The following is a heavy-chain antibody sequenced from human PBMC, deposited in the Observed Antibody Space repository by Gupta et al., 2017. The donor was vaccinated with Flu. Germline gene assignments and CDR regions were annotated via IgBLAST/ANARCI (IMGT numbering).Heavy chain of an antibody. J-gene: IGHJ4*02. Sequence: QVQLGESGGGLVKPGGSLRISCEAYVFTFSDFSMRWVGQAPGKGLEWVSLISGSGTYTKYADSVKGRFTISRDNAKNLLYRQMNSLRVEDTALYYCARARGTTFCFESWGQGTLVTVSS. V-gene: IGHV3-11*05. CDR3: ARARGTTFCFES. CDR2: ISGSGTYT. CDR1: VFTFSDFS. D-gene: IGHD1-1*01.